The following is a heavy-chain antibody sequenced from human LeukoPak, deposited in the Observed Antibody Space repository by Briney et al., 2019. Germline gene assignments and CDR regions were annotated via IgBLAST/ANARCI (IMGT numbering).Heavy chain of an antibody. CDR2: SSGSDGSA. CDR1: GFTLSSYA. V-gene: IGHV3-23*01. CDR3: AKDVEATITSGGYYFDH. J-gene: IGHJ4*02. D-gene: IGHD5-12*01. Sequence: GGSLRLSCAASGFTLSSYALSWVRQAPGKGLEWVSSSSGSDGSAYYADSVKGQFTISRDTSRNSLYLRMHSLRPEDTAVYYCAKDVEATITSGGYYFDHWGQGALVTVSS.